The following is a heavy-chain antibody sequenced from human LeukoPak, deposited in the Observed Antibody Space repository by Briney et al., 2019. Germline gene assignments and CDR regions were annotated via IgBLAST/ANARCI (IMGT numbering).Heavy chain of an antibody. J-gene: IGHJ4*02. CDR2: VDPEDGET. D-gene: IGHD5-24*01. CDR3: ATGEEICCGVGMGYYFDY. V-gene: IGHV1-69-2*01. CDR1: VYTFTYYY. Sequence: ASVKVSCKACVYTFTYYYMHWLQQAPGKGLEWMGRVDPEDGETIYAEKFQGRVTITADTSTDTAYMELSSLRSEETAVYYYATGEEICCGVGMGYYFDYWGQGTLVTVSS.